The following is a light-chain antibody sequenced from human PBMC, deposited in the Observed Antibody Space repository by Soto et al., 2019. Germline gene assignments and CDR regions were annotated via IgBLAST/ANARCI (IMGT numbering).Light chain of an antibody. CDR1: SSDVGSYNL. Sequence: QSVLPQPASVSGSPGQAITISCTGTSSDVGSYNLVSWYQQHPGKAPKLMIYEVSKRPSGVSNRFSGSKSGNTASLTISGLQAEDEVDYYCCSYAGSSTSPYVFGTGTKVTVL. V-gene: IGLV2-23*02. CDR3: CSYAGSSTSPYV. J-gene: IGLJ1*01. CDR2: EVS.